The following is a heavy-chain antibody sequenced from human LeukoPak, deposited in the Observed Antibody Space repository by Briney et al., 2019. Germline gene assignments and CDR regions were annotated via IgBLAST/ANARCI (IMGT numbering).Heavy chain of an antibody. D-gene: IGHD2-2*01. Sequence: ASVKVSCKASGYTFTCYGISWVRQAPGQGLEWMGWISAYNGNTNYAQKLQGRVTMTTDTSTSTAYMELRSLRSDDTAVYYCAREYCSSTSCFFPRYYYYYMDVWGKGTTVTVSS. CDR3: AREYCSSTSCFFPRYYYYYMDV. CDR1: GYTFTCYG. V-gene: IGHV1-18*01. J-gene: IGHJ6*03. CDR2: ISAYNGNT.